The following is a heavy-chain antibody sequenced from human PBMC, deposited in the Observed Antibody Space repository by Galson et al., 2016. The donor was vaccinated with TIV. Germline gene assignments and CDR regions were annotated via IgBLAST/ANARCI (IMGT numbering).Heavy chain of an antibody. CDR2: ISTDGTDT. CDR1: GFSFSAYW. J-gene: IGHJ4*02. D-gene: IGHD1/OR15-1a*01. V-gene: IGHV3-74*01. CDR3: ARGGHEVATGTTLYY. Sequence: SLRLSCAASGFSFSAYWMHWVRQAPGKGLVSISRISTDGTDTSYADSVKGRFTISRDNPRYTLYLQMSSLRDEDTAVYYCARGGHEVATGTTLYYWGQGTLVAVSS.